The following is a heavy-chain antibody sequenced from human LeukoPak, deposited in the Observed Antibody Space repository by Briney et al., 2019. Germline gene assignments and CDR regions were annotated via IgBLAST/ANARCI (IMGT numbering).Heavy chain of an antibody. CDR3: ARHNYDFDFDY. CDR1: GYTFTDLY. D-gene: IGHD4-11*01. CDR2: IRSNTGGT. Sequence: ASVKVSCKASGYTFTDLYIHWVRQAPGQGLEWMGFIRSNTGGTSYALKFQGRVTMTRDTSISTAYMELSGLTSDDTAVYFCARHNYDFDFDYWGQGTLVTVSS. J-gene: IGHJ4*02. V-gene: IGHV1-2*02.